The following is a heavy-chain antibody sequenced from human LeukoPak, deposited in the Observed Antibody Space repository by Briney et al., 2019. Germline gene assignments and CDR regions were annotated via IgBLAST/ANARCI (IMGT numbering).Heavy chain of an antibody. V-gene: IGHV3-33*06. CDR1: GFTFNTSG. D-gene: IGHD6-19*01. CDR3: AKDHYSSGWFRKSGGFDY. J-gene: IGHJ4*02. CDR2: LWYDGSNE. Sequence: GGSLRLSCAASGFTFNTSGMHWVRQAPGQGLEWVAILWYDGSNEYYASSVEGRFTISRDNSKNTLYLQMNSLRAEDTAVYYCAKDHYSSGWFRKSGGFDYWGQGTLVTVSS.